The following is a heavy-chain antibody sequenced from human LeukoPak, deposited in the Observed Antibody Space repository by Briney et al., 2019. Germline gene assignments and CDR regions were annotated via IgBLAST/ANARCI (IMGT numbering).Heavy chain of an antibody. CDR3: TREAQYDFWSGYYSYYFDY. CDR1: GFTFGDYA. J-gene: IGHJ4*02. Sequence: GGSLRLSCTASGFTFGDYAMSWVRQAPGKGLEWVGFIRSKAYGGTTEYAASVKGRFTISRDDSKSIAYLQMNSLKTKDTAVYYCTREAQYDFWSGYYSYYFDYWGQGTLVTVSS. CDR2: IRSKAYGGTT. V-gene: IGHV3-49*04. D-gene: IGHD3-3*01.